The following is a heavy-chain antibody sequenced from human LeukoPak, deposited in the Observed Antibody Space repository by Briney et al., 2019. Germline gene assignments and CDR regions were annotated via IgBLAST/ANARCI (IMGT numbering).Heavy chain of an antibody. CDR1: GFSFDTYN. V-gene: IGHV3-21*01. CDR2: ISASSSHR. D-gene: IGHD3-10*01. J-gene: IGHJ3*01. CDR3: ARDGKYGSGSYGAFDV. Sequence: PGGSLRLSCAAFGFSFDTYNMNWVRQAPGKGLEWVSSISASSSHRYYSDSVKGRFTISRDNAKNSLYLQMNSLRAEDTAVYYCARDGKYGSGSYGAFDVWGQGTMVTVSS.